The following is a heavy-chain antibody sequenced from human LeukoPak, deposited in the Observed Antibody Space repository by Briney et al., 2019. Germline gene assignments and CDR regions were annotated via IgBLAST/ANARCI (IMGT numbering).Heavy chain of an antibody. CDR1: GGSISSYY. V-gene: IGHV4-59*01. D-gene: IGHD3-22*01. J-gene: IGHJ6*02. CDR3: ARVNYYDSSGYLNYGMDV. CDR2: IYYSGST. Sequence: SETLSLTCTVSGGSISSYYWSWIRQPPGKGLEWIGYIYYSGSTHYNPSLKSRVTISVDTSKNQFSLKLSSVTAADTAVYYCARVNYYDSSGYLNYGMDVWGQGTTVTVSS.